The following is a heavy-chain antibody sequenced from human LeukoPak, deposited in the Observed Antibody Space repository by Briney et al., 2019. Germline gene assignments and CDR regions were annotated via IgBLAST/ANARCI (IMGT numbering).Heavy chain of an antibody. D-gene: IGHD5-18*01. J-gene: IGHJ4*02. Sequence: ASVKVSCKASGYTITGYYLHWVRQAPGQGLEWMGRINPNSGGTNSAQKFQGRITMTRDTSISTAYMELSGLRSDDTAVYYCARVDTAMGYWGQGTLVTVSS. CDR3: ARVDTAMGY. V-gene: IGHV1-2*06. CDR2: INPNSGGT. CDR1: GYTITGYY.